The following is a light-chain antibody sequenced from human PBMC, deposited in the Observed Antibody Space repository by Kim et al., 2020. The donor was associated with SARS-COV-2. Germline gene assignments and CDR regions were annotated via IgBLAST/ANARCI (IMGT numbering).Light chain of an antibody. CDR3: QQYHNRPPYT. V-gene: IGKV1-33*01. CDR2: DAS. Sequence: LGDRVTISCQASQDISAYLNWYKQKPGNAPKLLIYDASNLATGGPSRFSESGSGTDFTFSIRSVQPEDVATYYCQQYHNRPPYTVGQGTKLEI. CDR1: QDISAY. J-gene: IGKJ2*01.